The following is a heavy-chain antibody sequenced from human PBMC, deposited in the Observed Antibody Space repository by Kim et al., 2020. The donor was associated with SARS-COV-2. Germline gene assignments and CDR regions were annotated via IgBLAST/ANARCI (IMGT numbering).Heavy chain of an antibody. V-gene: IGHV1-69*02. D-gene: IGHD5-12*01. Sequence: YAQKFKDRDTINAAISTDTAYMELSSLRSEDTAVYYCARISGYDGGYFDYWGQGTLVTVSS. CDR3: ARISGYDGGYFDY. J-gene: IGHJ4*02.